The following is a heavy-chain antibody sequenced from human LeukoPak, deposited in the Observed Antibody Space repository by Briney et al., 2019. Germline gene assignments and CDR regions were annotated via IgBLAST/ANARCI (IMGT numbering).Heavy chain of an antibody. V-gene: IGHV4-59*01. J-gene: IGHJ4*02. CDR2: VYYSGST. Sequence: SETLSLTCAVSGDSISTYYWSWIRQPPGKGLEWIGCVYYSGSTNYNPSLKSRVTISVDTSKNQFSLKLSSVTAADTAVYYCARGRSGGVVVAGAGGCYFDYWGQGTLVTVSS. D-gene: IGHD2-2*01. CDR3: ARGRSGGVVVAGAGGCYFDY. CDR1: GDSISTYY.